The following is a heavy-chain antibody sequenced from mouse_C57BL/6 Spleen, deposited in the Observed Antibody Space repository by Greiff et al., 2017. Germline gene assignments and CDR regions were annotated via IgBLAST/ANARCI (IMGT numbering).Heavy chain of an antibody. J-gene: IGHJ4*01. D-gene: IGHD2-1*01. V-gene: IGHV1-80*01. CDR1: GYAFSSYW. Sequence: QVQLQQSGAELVKPGASVKISCKASGYAFSSYWMNWVKQRPGKGLEWIGQIYPGDGDTNYNGKFKGKATLTADKSSSTAYMQLSSLTSEDSAVYFCARGSYGNLYAMDYGGQGTSVTVSS. CDR2: IYPGDGDT. CDR3: ARGSYGNLYAMDY.